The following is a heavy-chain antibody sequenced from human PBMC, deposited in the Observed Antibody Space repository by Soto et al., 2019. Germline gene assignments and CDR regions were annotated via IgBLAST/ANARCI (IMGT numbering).Heavy chain of an antibody. CDR2: IYYSGSI. D-gene: IGHD1-1*01. V-gene: IGHV4-30-4*08. CDR1: GGSISSDNYR. J-gene: IGHJ6*02. CDR3: AREDDGGERDYYGFDV. Sequence: SETLSLTCTVSGGSISSDNYRWTWIRQSPGKGLEWIGYIYYSGSIFYNPSFKSRVTISVDTSKNQFSLQLSSVTAADTAVYFCAREDDGGERDYYGFDVRGQRTTVTVSS.